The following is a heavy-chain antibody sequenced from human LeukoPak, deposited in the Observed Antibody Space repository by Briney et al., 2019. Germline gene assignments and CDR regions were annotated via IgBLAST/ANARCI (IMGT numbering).Heavy chain of an antibody. CDR1: GGSISSYY. CDR3: ASGLITMRPGYFQH. CDR2: IYTSGST. V-gene: IGHV4-4*07. J-gene: IGHJ1*01. Sequence: PSETLSLTCTVSGGSISSYYWSWIRQPAGKGLEWIGRIYTSGSTNYNPSLKSRVTMSVDTSKNQFSLKLSSVTAADTAVYYCASGLITMRPGYFQHWGQGTLVTVSS. D-gene: IGHD3-10*01.